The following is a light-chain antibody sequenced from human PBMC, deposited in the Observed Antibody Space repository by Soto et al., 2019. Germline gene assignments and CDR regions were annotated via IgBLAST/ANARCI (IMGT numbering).Light chain of an antibody. V-gene: IGKV3-15*01. J-gene: IGKJ4*01. Sequence: EIGMTQSPATLSVSPGERATLSCRASQSVSSNLAWYQQKPGQAPRLLIYGASTRATRIPARFSGSGSGTEFTLNISSLQSEDFAVYYCQQYNNWPPKLPFGGGTKVEIK. CDR1: QSVSSN. CDR3: QQYNNWPPKLP. CDR2: GAS.